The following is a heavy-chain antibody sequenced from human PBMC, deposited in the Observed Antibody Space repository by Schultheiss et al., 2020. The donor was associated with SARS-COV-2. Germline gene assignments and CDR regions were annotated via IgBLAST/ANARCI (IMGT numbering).Heavy chain of an antibody. V-gene: IGHV1-2*06. CDR3: AREGSSWDYYYYGMDV. D-gene: IGHD6-13*01. Sequence: ASVKVSCKASGYTFTGYYMHWVRQAPGQGLEWMGRINPNSGGTNYAQKFQGRVTMTEDTSTDTAYMELSSLRSDDTAVYYCAREGSSWDYYYYGMDVWGQGTTVTVSS. CDR2: INPNSGGT. J-gene: IGHJ6*02. CDR1: GYTFTGYY.